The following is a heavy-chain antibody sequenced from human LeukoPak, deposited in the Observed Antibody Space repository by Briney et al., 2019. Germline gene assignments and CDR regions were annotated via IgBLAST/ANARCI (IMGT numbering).Heavy chain of an antibody. V-gene: IGHV4-59*02. D-gene: IGHD1-1*01. Sequence: SETLSLTCTVSGGSVTDYYWSWIRQSPGKGLEWIGYIYYTGTSYNPSLKSRVTISADTSKNLFSLRLRSVTAADTAVYFCARGRVSSSTWYSTYYYYFYMDVWGKGTTVTVSS. CDR3: ARGRVSSSTWYSTYYYYFYMDV. J-gene: IGHJ6*03. CDR1: GGSVTDYY. CDR2: IYYTGT.